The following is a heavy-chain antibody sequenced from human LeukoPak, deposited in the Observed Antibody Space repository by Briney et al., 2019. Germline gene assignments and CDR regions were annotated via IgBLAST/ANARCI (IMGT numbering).Heavy chain of an antibody. Sequence: ASVKVSCKASGYTFTSYAMNWVRQAPGQGLEWMGWINTNTGNPTYAQGFTGRFVFSLDTSVSTAYLQISSLKAEDTAVYYCARDLPCGGDCYIFDYWGQGTLVTVSS. D-gene: IGHD2-21*02. CDR3: ARDLPCGGDCYIFDY. CDR2: INTNTGNP. J-gene: IGHJ4*02. V-gene: IGHV7-4-1*02. CDR1: GYTFTSYA.